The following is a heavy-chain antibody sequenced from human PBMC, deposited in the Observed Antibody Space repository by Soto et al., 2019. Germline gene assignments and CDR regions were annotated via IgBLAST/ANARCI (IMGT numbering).Heavy chain of an antibody. V-gene: IGHV3-48*02. D-gene: IGHD5-18*01. CDR3: VIAWKGNSYGYVY. J-gene: IGHJ4*02. CDR2: INPGSTTR. CDR1: GLTFTTYT. Sequence: VQLVESGGGLVQPGGSLRLSCTVSGLTFTTYTFNWVRQARGKGLEWISFINPGSTTRHYADSVKGRFTISRDNAKNSLYLQMNSLTDADAAVYYCVIAWKGNSYGYVYWGQGTRVTVSS.